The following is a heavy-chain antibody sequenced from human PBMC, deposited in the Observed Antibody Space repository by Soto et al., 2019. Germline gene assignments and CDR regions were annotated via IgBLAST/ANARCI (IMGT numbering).Heavy chain of an antibody. CDR2: VGRSGDDT. D-gene: IGHD3-16*01. Sequence: EVQLLESGGDLVQPGGSLRLSCVASGFTFTTYAMSWVRQAPDKGLEWVSSVGRSGDDTYYADSVKGRLTISRDNSKNTLYLQMNSLRGEDTAVYYCAVSYHCDYWGQGTLVTVSS. J-gene: IGHJ4*02. CDR3: AVSYHCDY. V-gene: IGHV3-23*01. CDR1: GFTFTTYA.